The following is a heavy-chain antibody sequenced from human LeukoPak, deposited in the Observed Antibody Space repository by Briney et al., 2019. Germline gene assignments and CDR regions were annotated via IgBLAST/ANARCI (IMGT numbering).Heavy chain of an antibody. CDR1: GGSISSSSYY. CDR2: ISYSGSP. D-gene: IGHD2-2*01. J-gene: IGHJ6*03. Sequence: PSETLSLTCTVSGGSISSSSYYWGWIRQPPGKGLEWIGSISYSGSPYYNPALKSRVTISVDTSKNHFSLKLSSVPAADTAVYYCARVRGSRNCRSPSCSEITYYFYYYMDVWGRGTTVTVSS. CDR3: ARVRGSRNCRSPSCSEITYYFYYYMDV. V-gene: IGHV4-39*07.